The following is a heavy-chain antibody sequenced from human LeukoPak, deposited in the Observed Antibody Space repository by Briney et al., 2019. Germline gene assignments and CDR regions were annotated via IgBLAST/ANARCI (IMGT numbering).Heavy chain of an antibody. J-gene: IGHJ2*01. CDR3: ARDGTVTTAVPYWYFDL. D-gene: IGHD4-11*01. V-gene: IGHV1-2*04. Sequence: ASVKVSCKAAGYRFTGYFIHWVRQAPGQGLEWMGHINPDSGVTTYAQKFRGLVTMTRDTSVTTAYMEVSSLRSDDTAIYYCARDGTVTTAVPYWYFDLWGRGTLVTVSS. CDR2: INPDSGVT. CDR1: GYRFTGYF.